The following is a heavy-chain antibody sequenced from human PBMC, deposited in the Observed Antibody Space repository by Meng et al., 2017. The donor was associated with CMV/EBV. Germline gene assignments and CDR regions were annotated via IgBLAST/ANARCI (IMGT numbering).Heavy chain of an antibody. V-gene: IGHV2-5*02. J-gene: IGHJ5*02. CDR1: WFSRSTSGVG. D-gene: IGHD6-6*01. CDR2: IYWDDDK. CDR3: AHSPSLPLVRHWFDP. Sequence: QITLNGSGPPRVKPHQTLTLTCTFSWFSRSTSGVGVGWIRQPPGKALEWLALIYWDDDKRYSPSLKSRLTITKDTSKNQVVLTMTNMDSVDTATYYCAHSPSLPLVRHWFDPWGQGTLVTVSS.